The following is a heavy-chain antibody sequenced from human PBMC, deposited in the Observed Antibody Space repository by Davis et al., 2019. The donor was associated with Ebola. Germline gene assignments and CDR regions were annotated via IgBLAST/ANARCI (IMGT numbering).Heavy chain of an antibody. V-gene: IGHV4-59*01. CDR2: IYYSGST. CDR1: GGPISSYY. CDR3: ASLADWNYVY. J-gene: IGHJ4*02. Sequence: MPSETLSLTCTVSGGPISSYYWSWIRQPPGKGLEWIGYIYYSGSTTYNPSLKSRVTISVDTSKNQFSLKLSSVTAADTAVYYCASLADWNYVYWGQGTLVTVSS. D-gene: IGHD1-7*01.